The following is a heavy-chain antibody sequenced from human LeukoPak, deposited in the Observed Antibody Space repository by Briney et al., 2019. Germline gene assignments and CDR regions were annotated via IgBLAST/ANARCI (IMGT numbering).Heavy chain of an antibody. CDR2: ISGSGGST. J-gene: IGHJ4*02. CDR3: AKALLWFGGYDY. D-gene: IGHD3-10*01. V-gene: IGHV3-23*01. CDR1: GFTFNNAW. Sequence: GGSLRLSCAASGFTFNNAWLSWVRQAPGKGLEWVSAISGSGGSTYYADSVKGRFTISRDNSKNTLYLQMNSLRAEDTAVYYCAKALLWFGGYDYWGQGTLVTVSS.